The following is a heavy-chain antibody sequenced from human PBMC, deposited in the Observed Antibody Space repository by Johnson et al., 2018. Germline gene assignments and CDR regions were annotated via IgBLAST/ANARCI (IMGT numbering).Heavy chain of an antibody. D-gene: IGHD6-6*01. V-gene: IGHV3-30*03. J-gene: IGHJ6*03. CDR1: GFTFSSYG. CDR3: ARAGRNSSSSYYYYYMDV. Sequence: VQLVESGGGVVQPGRSLRLSCAASGFTFSSYGMHWVRQAPGKGLEWVAVISYDGSNKYYADSVKGRFTISRDNSKNTLYLQMNSLRAEDTAVYYCARAGRNSSSSYYYYYMDVWGKGTTVTVSS. CDR2: ISYDGSNK.